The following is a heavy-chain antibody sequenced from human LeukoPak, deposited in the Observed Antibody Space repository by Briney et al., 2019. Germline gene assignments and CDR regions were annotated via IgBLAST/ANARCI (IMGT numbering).Heavy chain of an antibody. CDR3: ARLDGRGIDY. CDR1: GYSFTSYW. CDR2: IYPGDSDT. Sequence: GESLKISCKGPGYSFTSYWIGWVRQMPGKGLEWMRIIYPGDSDTRYSPSFQAQVPIPAAKSISTAYLQWSSLKASDTAMYYCARLDGRGIDYWSQGTLVTVSS. D-gene: IGHD1-26*01. V-gene: IGHV5-51*01. J-gene: IGHJ4*02.